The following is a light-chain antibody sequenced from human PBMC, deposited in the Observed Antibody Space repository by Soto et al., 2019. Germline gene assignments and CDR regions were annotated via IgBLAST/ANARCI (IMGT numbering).Light chain of an antibody. CDR1: QTIISY. CDR3: QQSYITPWG. CDR2: AAS. V-gene: IGKV1-39*01. Sequence: DIQLTQSPSSLSASVGDRITITCRTSQTIISYLNWYQQKPGKAPKLLIQAASSLQSGVPSRFSGSGSGTDFSLTISSLQPEDFATYYCQQSYITPWGFGQGTKVEVK. J-gene: IGKJ1*01.